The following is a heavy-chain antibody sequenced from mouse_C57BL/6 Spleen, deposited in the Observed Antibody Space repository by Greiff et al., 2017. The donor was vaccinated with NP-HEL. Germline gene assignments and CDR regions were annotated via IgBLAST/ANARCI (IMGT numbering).Heavy chain of an antibody. Sequence: EVKVVESGGGLVQPKGSLKLSCAASGFSFNTYAMNWVRQAPGKGLEWVARIRSKSNNYATYYADSVKARLTISRADSESMLYLQMNNLKTEDTAMYDCVGGSSRGYAMGYRGQGTSVTVSS. CDR3: VGGSSRGYAMGY. V-gene: IGHV10-1*01. J-gene: IGHJ4*01. CDR2: IRSKSNNYAT. D-gene: IGHD1-1*01. CDR1: GFSFNTYA.